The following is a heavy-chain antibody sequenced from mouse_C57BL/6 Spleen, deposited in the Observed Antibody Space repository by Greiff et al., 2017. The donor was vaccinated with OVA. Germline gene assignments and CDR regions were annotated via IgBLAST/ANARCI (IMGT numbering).Heavy chain of an antibody. CDR2: IDPEAGGT. V-gene: IGHV1-15*01. Sequence: VQLQQSGAELVRPGASVTLSCKASGYTFTDYEMHWVKQTPVHGLEWIGAIDPEAGGTAYNQKFKGKAILTADKSSSTAYMELRSLTSEDSAVYYCTNYDGSPVRDVWGTGTTVTVSS. D-gene: IGHD1-1*01. CDR3: TNYDGSPVRDV. J-gene: IGHJ1*03. CDR1: GYTFTDYE.